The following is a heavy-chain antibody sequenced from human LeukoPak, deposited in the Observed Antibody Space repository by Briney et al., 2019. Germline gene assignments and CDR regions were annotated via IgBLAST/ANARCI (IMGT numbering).Heavy chain of an antibody. D-gene: IGHD3-10*01. V-gene: IGHV1-2*02. CDR1: GYTFTDYY. CDR3: ARESGSGSADY. CDR2: INPNSGGT. Sequence: ASVKVSCKASGYTFTDYYMHWVRQAPGQGLEWMGWINPNSGGTNYAQKFQDRVTMTTDTSTSTAYMELRSLRSDDTAVYYCARESGSGSADYWGQGTLVIVSS. J-gene: IGHJ4*02.